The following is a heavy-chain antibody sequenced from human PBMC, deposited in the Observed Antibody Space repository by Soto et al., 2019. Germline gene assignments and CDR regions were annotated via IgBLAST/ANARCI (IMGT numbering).Heavy chain of an antibody. CDR3: ARVHAVSTYLEV. CDR2: MNPNSGNT. Sequence: QVQLVQSGAEVKKPGASVKVSCKASGYTFTSYDINWVRQATGQGLEWMGWMNPNSGNTGSAQRFQGRLTMTRTTSITASYLELSSLRSEDAAVYFCARVHAVSTYLEVWGRSSLVTVTS. V-gene: IGHV1-8*01. J-gene: IGHJ2*01. CDR1: GYTFTSYD. D-gene: IGHD3-3*02.